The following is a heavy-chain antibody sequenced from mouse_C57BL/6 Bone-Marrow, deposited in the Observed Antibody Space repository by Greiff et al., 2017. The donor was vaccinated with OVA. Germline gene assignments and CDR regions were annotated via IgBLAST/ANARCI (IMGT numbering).Heavy chain of an antibody. J-gene: IGHJ3*01. Sequence: EVKLVESGPGLVKPSQSLSLTCSVTGYSITSGYYWNWIRQFPGNKLEWMGYISYDGSNNYNPSLKNRISITRDTSKNQFFLKLNSVTTEDTATYYCARDPGYYGSSYEGFAYWGQGTLVTVSA. CDR1: GYSITSGYY. CDR2: ISYDGSN. V-gene: IGHV3-6*01. CDR3: ARDPGYYGSSYEGFAY. D-gene: IGHD1-1*01.